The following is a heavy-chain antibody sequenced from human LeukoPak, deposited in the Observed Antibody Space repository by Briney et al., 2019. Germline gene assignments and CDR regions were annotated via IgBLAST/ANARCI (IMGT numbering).Heavy chain of an antibody. CDR3: AGGGYSYGSPLDY. CDR1: GYTLTELS. CDR2: IIPIFGTA. J-gene: IGHJ4*02. V-gene: IGHV1-69*13. D-gene: IGHD5-18*01. Sequence: SVKVSCKVSGYTLTELSMHWVRQAPGQGLEWMGGIIPIFGTANYAQKFQGRVTITADESTSTAYMELSSLRSEDTAVYYCAGGGYSYGSPLDYWGQGTLVTVSS.